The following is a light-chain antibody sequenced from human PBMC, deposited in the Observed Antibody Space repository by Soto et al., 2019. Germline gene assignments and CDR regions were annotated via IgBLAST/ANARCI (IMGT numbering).Light chain of an antibody. CDR3: SSYTSSTDVV. CDR2: EVS. J-gene: IGLJ2*01. V-gene: IGLV2-14*01. CDR1: SRDVGGYNY. Sequence: QSALTQPASVSGSPGQSITISCTGTSRDVGGYNYVSWYQQHPGKAPKLMIYEVSNRPSGVSNRFSGSKSGNTASLTISGLQAEDEADYYCSSYTSSTDVVFGGGTKVTVL.